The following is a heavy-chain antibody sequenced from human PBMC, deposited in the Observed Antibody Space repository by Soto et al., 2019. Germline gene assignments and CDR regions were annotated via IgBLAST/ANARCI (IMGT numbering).Heavy chain of an antibody. D-gene: IGHD6-13*01. V-gene: IGHV4-39*01. J-gene: IGHJ4*02. CDR2: IYYSGST. CDR3: ARLPAAAAGTTFPY. Sequence: SETLSLTCTVSGGSIISSSYYWGLIRQPPGKGLEWIGSIYYSGSTYYNPSLKSRVTISVDTSKNQLSLKLSSVTAADTAVYYCARLPAAAAGTTFPYWGQGTLVTVSS. CDR1: GGSIISSSYY.